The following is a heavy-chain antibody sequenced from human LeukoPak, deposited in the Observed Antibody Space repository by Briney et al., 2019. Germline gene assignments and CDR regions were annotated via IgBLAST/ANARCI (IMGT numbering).Heavy chain of an antibody. Sequence: GGSLRLSCAASGFTFSSYGMHWVRQAPGKGLEWVAVISYDGSNKYYADSVKGRFTISGDNSKNTLYLQMNSLRAEDTALYYCTRGYSGTDIYAFDIWGLGTMVTVSS. D-gene: IGHD1-26*01. CDR3: TRGYSGTDIYAFDI. J-gene: IGHJ3*02. CDR1: GFTFSSYG. CDR2: ISYDGSNK. V-gene: IGHV3-30*03.